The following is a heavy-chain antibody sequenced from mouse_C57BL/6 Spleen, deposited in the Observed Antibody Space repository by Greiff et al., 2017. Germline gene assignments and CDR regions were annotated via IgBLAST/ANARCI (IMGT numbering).Heavy chain of an antibody. CDR1: GFTFSSYA. Sequence: EVQLVESEEGLVKPGGSLKLSCAASGFTFSSYAMSWVRQTPEKRLEWVAYISSGGDYIYYADTVKGRFTISRDNARNTLYLQMSSLKSEDTAMYYCTRDGDYDGWYFDVWGTGTTVTVSS. CDR2: ISSGGDYI. V-gene: IGHV5-9-1*02. CDR3: TRDGDYDGWYFDV. J-gene: IGHJ1*03. D-gene: IGHD2-4*01.